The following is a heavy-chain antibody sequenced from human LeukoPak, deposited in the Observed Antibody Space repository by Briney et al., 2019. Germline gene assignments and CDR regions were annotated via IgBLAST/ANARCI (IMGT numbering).Heavy chain of an antibody. CDR1: GFTSVNYA. V-gene: IGHV3-23*01. CDR3: ARGAYGDYDY. Sequence: GGSLRLSCAATGFTSVNYAMSWVRQAPGKGLEWVSAISGSGGSTYYADSVKGRFTISRDNSKNTLHLQMNSLRAGDTAIYYCARGAYGDYDYWGREPWSPSPQ. J-gene: IGHJ4*02. CDR2: ISGSGGST. D-gene: IGHD4-17*01.